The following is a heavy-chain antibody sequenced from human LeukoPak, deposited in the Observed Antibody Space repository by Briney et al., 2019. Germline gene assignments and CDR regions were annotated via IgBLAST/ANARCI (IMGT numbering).Heavy chain of an antibody. CDR3: ASYSGYDKTFDY. CDR1: GYSIRRGYY. CDR2: GYHDGTT. V-gene: IGHV4-38-2*01. D-gene: IGHD5-12*01. Sequence: SETLSLTCAVSGYSIRRGYYWGWIRQPPGKGLEWIGSGYHDGTTYYNPSLKSRVTISVDTSKNQFSLKLSSVTAADTAVYYCASYSGYDKTFDYWGQGTLVTVSS. J-gene: IGHJ4*02.